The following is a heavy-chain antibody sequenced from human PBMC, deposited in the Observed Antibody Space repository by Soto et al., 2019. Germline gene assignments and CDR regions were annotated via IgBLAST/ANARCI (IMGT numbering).Heavy chain of an antibody. CDR3: ARGGGIGIIAAAGTRWFDP. Sequence: QVQLQQWGAGLLKPSETLSLTCAVYGGSFSGYYWSWIRQPPGKGLEWIGEINHSGSTNYNPSLKSRVTISVDTSKNQFSLKLSSVTAADTAVYYCARGGGIGIIAAAGTRWFDPWGQGTLVTVSS. D-gene: IGHD6-13*01. V-gene: IGHV4-34*01. J-gene: IGHJ5*02. CDR1: GGSFSGYY. CDR2: INHSGST.